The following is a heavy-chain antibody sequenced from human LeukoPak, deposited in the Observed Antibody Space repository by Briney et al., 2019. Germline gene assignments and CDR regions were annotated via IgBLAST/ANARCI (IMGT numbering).Heavy chain of an antibody. Sequence: GSLRLSCAASGFSFSDYYMSWIRQPPGKGLEWIGYIYYRGSTNYNPSLKSRVTISVDTSKNQFSLKLSSVTAADTAVYYCASQVVAAKLFDYWGQGTLVTVSS. CDR2: IYYRGST. D-gene: IGHD2-15*01. CDR3: ASQVVAAKLFDY. V-gene: IGHV4-59*01. J-gene: IGHJ4*02. CDR1: GFSFSDYY.